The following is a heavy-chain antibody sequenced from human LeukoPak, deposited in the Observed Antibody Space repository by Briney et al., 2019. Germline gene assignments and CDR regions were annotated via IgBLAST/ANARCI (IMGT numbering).Heavy chain of an antibody. V-gene: IGHV3-23*01. D-gene: IGHD3-9*01. CDR3: ARDRSHYDILTPV. CDR1: GFTFSSYA. CDR2: ISGSGGST. Sequence: LSGGSLRLSCAASGFTFSSYAMSWVRQAPGKGLEWVSAISGSGGSTYYADSVKGRFTISRHNSKNTLYLQMNSLRAEDTAVYYCARDRSHYDILTPVWGQGTTVTVSS. J-gene: IGHJ6*02.